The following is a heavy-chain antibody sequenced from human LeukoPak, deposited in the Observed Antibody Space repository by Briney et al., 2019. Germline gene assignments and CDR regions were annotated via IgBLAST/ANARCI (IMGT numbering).Heavy chain of an antibody. D-gene: IGHD3-22*01. CDR2: ISGSGVST. Sequence: GGSLRLSCAASGFTYSNYAMSWVRQAPGKGLEWVSFISGSGVSTYYADSVKGQFIISRDNSRNTLYLQMDSLRSEDTAVYYCAKGSTFYYDSSVYHFYIDVWGKGTTVTVSS. V-gene: IGHV3-23*01. J-gene: IGHJ6*03. CDR1: GFTYSNYA. CDR3: AKGSTFYYDSSVYHFYIDV.